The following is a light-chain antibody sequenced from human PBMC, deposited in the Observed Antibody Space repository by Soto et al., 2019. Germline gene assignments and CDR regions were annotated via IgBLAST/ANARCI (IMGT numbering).Light chain of an antibody. CDR1: QSISSW. V-gene: IGKV1-5*03. J-gene: IGKJ1*01. CDR3: QHYNSYSEA. CDR2: KAS. Sequence: DIQMTQSPSTLSASVGDRVCITCRASQSISSWLAWYQQKPGKAPKLLIYKASTLKSGVPSRFSGSGSGTEFTLTISSLQPDDFATYYCQHYNSYSEAFGQGTKVDIK.